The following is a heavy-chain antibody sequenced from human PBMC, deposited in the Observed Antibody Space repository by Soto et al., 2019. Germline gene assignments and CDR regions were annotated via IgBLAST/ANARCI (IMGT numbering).Heavy chain of an antibody. CDR1: GGTFSTYA. V-gene: IGHV1-69*13. CDR2: IIPIFPTT. D-gene: IGHD3-22*01. CDR3: AREARALLGYDAFDI. Sequence: SVKVSCKASGGTFSTYAISWVRQAPGQGLEWMGGIIPIFPTTNYTQNFQGRVTITADESTRTAYMELSSLRSEDTAVYYCAREARALLGYDAFDIWGQGTMVTVSS. J-gene: IGHJ3*02.